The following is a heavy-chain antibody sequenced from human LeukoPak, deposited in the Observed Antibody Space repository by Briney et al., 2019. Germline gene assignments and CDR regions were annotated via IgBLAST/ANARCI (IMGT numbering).Heavy chain of an antibody. CDR1: GYTFTSYG. J-gene: IGHJ6*02. CDR3: ASLSSSSDIDYYYGMDV. CDR2: ISAYNGNT. D-gene: IGHD6-6*01. Sequence: ASVKVSCKASGYTFTSYGISWARQAPGQGLEWMGWISAYNGNTNYAQKLQGRVTMTTDTSTSTAYMELRSLRSDDTAVYYCASLSSSSDIDYYYGMDVWGQGTTVTVSS. V-gene: IGHV1-18*01.